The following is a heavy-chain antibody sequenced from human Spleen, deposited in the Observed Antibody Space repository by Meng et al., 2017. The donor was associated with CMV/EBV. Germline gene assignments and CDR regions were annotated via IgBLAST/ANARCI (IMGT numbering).Heavy chain of an antibody. CDR2: IYTSGST. V-gene: IGHV4-4*07. CDR1: GGSISSYY. D-gene: IGHD3-10*01. J-gene: IGHJ4*02. Sequence: VQLRESGPGLVKPSETLSLTCTVSGGSISSYYWSWIRQPAGKGLEWIGRIYTSGSTNYNPSHKSRVTMSVDTSKNQFSLKLSSVTAADTAVYYCARDLPYENYYGSGSYPDYWGQGTLVTVS. CDR3: ARDLPYENYYGSGSYPDY.